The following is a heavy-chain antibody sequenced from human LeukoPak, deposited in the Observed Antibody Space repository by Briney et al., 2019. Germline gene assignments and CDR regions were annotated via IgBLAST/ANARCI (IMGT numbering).Heavy chain of an antibody. CDR2: IRSKANSYAT. V-gene: IGHV3-73*01. CDR1: GFTFSGSA. D-gene: IGHD3-10*01. CDR3: TRHADTMVRGVPTDY. Sequence: PGGSLKLSCAASGFTFSGSAMHWVRQASGKGLEWVARIRSKANSYATAYAASVKGRFTIARDDSKNTAYLQMNSLKTEDTAVYYCTRHADTMVRGVPTDYWGQGTLVTVSS. J-gene: IGHJ4*02.